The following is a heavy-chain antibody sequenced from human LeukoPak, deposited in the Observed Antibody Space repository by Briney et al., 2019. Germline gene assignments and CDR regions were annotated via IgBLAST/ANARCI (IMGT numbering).Heavy chain of an antibody. J-gene: IGHJ6*02. Sequence: GRSLRLSCAASGFTFSSYAMHWARQAPGKGLGWVAVISYDGSNKYYADSVKGRFTISRDNSKNTLYLQMNSLRAEDTAVYYCARENYGGNPLYYGMDVWGQGTTVTVSS. CDR3: ARENYGGNPLYYGMDV. D-gene: IGHD4-23*01. V-gene: IGHV3-30-3*01. CDR2: ISYDGSNK. CDR1: GFTFSSYA.